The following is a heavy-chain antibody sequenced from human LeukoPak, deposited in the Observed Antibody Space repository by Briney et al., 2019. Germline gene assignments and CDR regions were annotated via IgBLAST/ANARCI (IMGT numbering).Heavy chain of an antibody. J-gene: IGHJ4*02. D-gene: IGHD3-22*01. CDR3: VTYYDSSGYFSY. CDR1: GYTFTAYY. CDR2: INPSSGGT. Sequence: ASVMVSCKASGYTFTAYYIHWVRQAPGQRLEWMGWINPSSGGTNYAQNFRGRVTMTRDTSISTAYMELSSLSSDDTAVYYCVTYYDSSGYFSYWGQGTLVTVSS. V-gene: IGHV1-2*02.